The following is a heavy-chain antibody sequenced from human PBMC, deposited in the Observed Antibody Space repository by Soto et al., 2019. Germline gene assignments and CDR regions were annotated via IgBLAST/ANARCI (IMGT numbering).Heavy chain of an antibody. J-gene: IGHJ5*02. CDR1: GGSISSGGYY. CDR3: ARCYYDSSGYYP. D-gene: IGHD3-22*01. Sequence: PSETLSLTCTVSGGSISSGGYYWSWIRQHPGKGLEWIGYIYYSGSTYYNPSLKSRVTISVDTSKNQFSLKLSSVTAADTAVYYCARCYYDSSGYYPWGQGTLVTVSS. V-gene: IGHV4-31*03. CDR2: IYYSGST.